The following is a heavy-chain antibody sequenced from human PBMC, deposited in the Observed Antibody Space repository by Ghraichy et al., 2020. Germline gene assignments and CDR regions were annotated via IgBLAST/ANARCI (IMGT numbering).Heavy chain of an antibody. CDR3: ARDLSRYDFWSGYYRADYYYYGMDV. J-gene: IGHJ6*02. CDR2: VYYTGST. D-gene: IGHD3-3*01. Sequence: LETLSLTCTVSGGSISSTSYYWSWIRQPPGKGLEWIGSVYYTGSTHYNPSLKSRVTISADTSKKQFSLKLSSVTAADTAVYYCARDLSRYDFWSGYYRADYYYYGMDVWGQGTTVTVSS. V-gene: IGHV4-39*07. CDR1: GGSISSTSYY.